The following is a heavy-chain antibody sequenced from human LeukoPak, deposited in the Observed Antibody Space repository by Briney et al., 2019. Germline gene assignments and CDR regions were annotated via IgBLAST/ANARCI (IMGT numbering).Heavy chain of an antibody. V-gene: IGHV3-53*01. CDR2: IYAGGTT. D-gene: IGHD2-21*01. CDR1: GFTFSTYA. CDR3: ATEATYCGGDCYGY. J-gene: IGHJ4*02. Sequence: PGGSLRLSCAASGFTFSTYAMDWVRQAPGKGLEWVSVIYAGGTTYYADSVKGRFTISRDNSKNTLYLQMNSLRAEDTAVYYCATEATYCGGDCYGYWGQGTLVTVSS.